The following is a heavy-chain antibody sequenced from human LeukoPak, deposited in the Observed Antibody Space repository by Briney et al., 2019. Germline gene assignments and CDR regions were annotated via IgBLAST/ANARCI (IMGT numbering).Heavy chain of an antibody. J-gene: IGHJ4*02. D-gene: IGHD1-1*01. CDR3: AKAVGTTLSHFDY. CDR1: GFTVSSNY. Sequence: GGSLRLPCAASGFTVSSNYMSWVRQAPGKGLEWVSVIYSGGTTYYADSVKGRFTISRDNSKNTLYLQMNSLRAEDTAVYYCAKAVGTTLSHFDYWGQGTLVTVSS. V-gene: IGHV3-53*01. CDR2: IYSGGTT.